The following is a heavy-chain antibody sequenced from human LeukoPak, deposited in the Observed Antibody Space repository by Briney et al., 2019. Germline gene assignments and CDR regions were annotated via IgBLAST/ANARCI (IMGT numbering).Heavy chain of an antibody. V-gene: IGHV3-21*01. Sequence: GGSLRLSCVASGFTFSSYSMNWVRQAPGKGLEWVSSISSSSSYIYYADSVKGRFTISRDNAKNSLYLQMNSLRAEDTAVYYCARGDGNWFDPWGQGTLVTVSS. D-gene: IGHD2-21*02. J-gene: IGHJ5*02. CDR2: ISSSSSYI. CDR1: GFTFSSYS. CDR3: ARGDGNWFDP.